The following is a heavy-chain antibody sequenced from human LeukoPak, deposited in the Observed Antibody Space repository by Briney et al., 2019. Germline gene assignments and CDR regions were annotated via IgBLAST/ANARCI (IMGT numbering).Heavy chain of an antibody. D-gene: IGHD3-10*01. Sequence: SETLSLTCTVSGGSISSYYWSWIRQPPGKGLEWIGYIYYSGSTNYNPSLKSRVTISVDTSKNQFSLKLSSVTAADTAVYYCATLNRDYGSGSIDYWGQGTLVTVSS. V-gene: IGHV4-59*12. J-gene: IGHJ4*02. CDR1: GGSISSYY. CDR2: IYYSGST. CDR3: ATLNRDYGSGSIDY.